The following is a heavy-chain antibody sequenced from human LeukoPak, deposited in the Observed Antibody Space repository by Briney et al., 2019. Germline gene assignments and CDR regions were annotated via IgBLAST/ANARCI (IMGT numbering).Heavy chain of an antibody. V-gene: IGHV4-31*03. J-gene: IGHJ4*02. Sequence: SETLSLTCTVSGGSISSGGYYWSWIRQHPGKGLEWIGYIYYSGSTYYNPSLKSRVTISVDTSKNQFSLKLSSVTAADTAVYYCARSLVRGVIIRGGYFDYWGQGTLVTVSS. CDR1: GGSISSGGYY. CDR2: IYYSGST. CDR3: ARSLVRGVIIRGGYFDY. D-gene: IGHD3-10*01.